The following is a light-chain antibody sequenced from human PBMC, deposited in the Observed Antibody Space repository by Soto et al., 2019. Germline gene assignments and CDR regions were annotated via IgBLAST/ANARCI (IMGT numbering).Light chain of an antibody. V-gene: IGKV3-20*01. CDR2: GAS. Sequence: EIVLTQSPGTLSLSPGERAALSCRASQSVSSNHLAWYQPRPGQAPRLLIYGASSRATGIPDRFSGSGSGTDFTLTISRLEPEDFAVYYCQQYVSSPLTFGGGTKVEIK. CDR1: QSVSSNH. CDR3: QQYVSSPLT. J-gene: IGKJ4*01.